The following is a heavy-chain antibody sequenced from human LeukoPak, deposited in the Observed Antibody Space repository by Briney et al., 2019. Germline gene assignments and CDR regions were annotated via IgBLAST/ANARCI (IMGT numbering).Heavy chain of an antibody. CDR1: GYSFTDYW. J-gene: IGHJ3*02. V-gene: IGHV5-51*01. CDR3: ARHGRGSRSPNEFDI. Sequence: GESLKISCKGSGYSFTDYWIGWVRRMPGEGLQWMGIIYPDDSDIRYSPSFQGQVTISADKSIITAYLQWSSLKASDTAMYYCARHGRGSRSPNEFDIWGQGTMVTVSS. D-gene: IGHD3-10*01. CDR2: IYPDDSDI.